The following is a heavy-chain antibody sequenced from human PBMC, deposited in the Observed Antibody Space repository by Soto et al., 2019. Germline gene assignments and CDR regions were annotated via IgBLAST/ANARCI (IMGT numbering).Heavy chain of an antibody. V-gene: IGHV3-30*04. CDR2: MSYDGRNK. D-gene: IGHD6-13*01. CDR1: GFTFSSFA. J-gene: IGHJ6*02. CDR3: AKVKGIAAGWGMDV. Sequence: GGSLRLSCAASGFTFSSFAMHWVRQAPGKGLEWVAVMSYDGRNKNYADSVKGRVTISRDNTKNTLYLQMNSLRAEDTAVYYCAKVKGIAAGWGMDVWGQGTEVTVYS.